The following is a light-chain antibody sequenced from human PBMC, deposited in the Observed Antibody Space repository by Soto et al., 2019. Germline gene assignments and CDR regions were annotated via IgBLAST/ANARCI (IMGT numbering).Light chain of an antibody. J-gene: IGKJ1*01. CDR2: DAS. CDR3: QQYISFPKT. Sequence: DIQMTQSPPTLPAFVGDTVTITCRASQSVSSWLAWYQQKPGTAPNLLIYDASSLASGVPSRFSGSGSGTKFTLTIRSLQPDDFATYYCQQYISFPKTFGQETKVEMK. CDR1: QSVSSW. V-gene: IGKV1-5*01.